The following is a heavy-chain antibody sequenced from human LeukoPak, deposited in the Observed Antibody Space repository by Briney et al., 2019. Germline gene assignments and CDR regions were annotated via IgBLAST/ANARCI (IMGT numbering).Heavy chain of an antibody. D-gene: IGHD1-26*01. V-gene: IGHV3-30*04. CDR1: GFTFSSYA. CDR3: ARDKVRGSAGNYYYMDV. Sequence: GGSLRLSCAASGFTFSSYAMHWVRQAPGKGLEWVAVISYDGSNKYYAESVKGRFTISRDNSKNTLYLQMNSLRAEDTAVYYCARDKVRGSAGNYYYMDVWGKGTTVTVSS. J-gene: IGHJ6*03. CDR2: ISYDGSNK.